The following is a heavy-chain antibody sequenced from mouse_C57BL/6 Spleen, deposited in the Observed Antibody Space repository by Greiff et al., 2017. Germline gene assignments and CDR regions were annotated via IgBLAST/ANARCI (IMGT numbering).Heavy chain of an antibody. J-gene: IGHJ2*01. CDR2: IYPGSGST. CDR3: ARGNSYYIDY. Sequence: QVQLQQPGAELVKPGASVKMSCKASGYTFTSYWITWVKQRPGQGLEWIGDIYPGSGSTNYNEKFKSKATLTVDTSSSTAYMPLSSLTSEDSAFYCGARGNSYYIDYWGQGTTLTVSS. CDR1: GYTFTSYW. V-gene: IGHV1-55*01.